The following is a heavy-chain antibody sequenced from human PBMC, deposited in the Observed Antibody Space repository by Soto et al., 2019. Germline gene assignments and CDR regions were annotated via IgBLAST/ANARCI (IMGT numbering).Heavy chain of an antibody. J-gene: IGHJ4*02. CDR2: ITPFNGNT. CDR3: ASGRYDASGYFDY. D-gene: IGHD3-22*01. CDR1: GGMFYSSA. Sequence: GASVKVSCKASGGMFYSSAINWVRQAPGQALEWMGWITPFNGNTKYAQKFQDRVTFTGDTSLNTAYMELSSLRSDDTAMFYCASGRYDASGYFDYWGQGTLVTVSS. V-gene: IGHV1-45*02.